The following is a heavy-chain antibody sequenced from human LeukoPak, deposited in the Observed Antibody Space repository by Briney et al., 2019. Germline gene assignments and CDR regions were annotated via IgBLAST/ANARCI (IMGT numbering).Heavy chain of an antibody. V-gene: IGHV1-8*03. CDR2: MNPNSGNT. D-gene: IGHD3-22*01. CDR3: ARAGLWDYSDSSGYHNGAFDI. CDR1: GYTFTSYD. J-gene: IGHJ3*02. Sequence: ASVRVSCKASGYTFTSYDINWVRQATGQGLEWMGWMNPNSGNTAYAQKFQGRVTITRNTSISTAYMELSSLRSEDTAIYYCARAGLWDYSDSSGYHNGAFDIWGQGTMVTVSS.